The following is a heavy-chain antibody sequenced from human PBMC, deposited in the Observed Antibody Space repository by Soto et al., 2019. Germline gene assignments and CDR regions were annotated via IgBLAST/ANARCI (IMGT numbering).Heavy chain of an antibody. CDR2: ISDSGTT. V-gene: IGHV4-59*12. Sequence: SENLSLTCTVFGGSIDSSYWSWIRQAPGKGLEWIGHISDSGTTNYNPSLGSRVTISVDTSRKLFSLKLSSVTAADTAVYFCARDRWMSRANWFDPWGPGTLVTVSS. D-gene: IGHD2-2*03. J-gene: IGHJ5*02. CDR1: GGSIDSSY. CDR3: ARDRWMSRANWFDP.